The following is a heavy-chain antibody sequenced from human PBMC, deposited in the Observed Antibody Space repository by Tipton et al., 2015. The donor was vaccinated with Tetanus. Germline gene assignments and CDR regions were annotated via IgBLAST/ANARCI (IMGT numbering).Heavy chain of an antibody. J-gene: IGHJ6*02. D-gene: IGHD2-21*01. CDR2: IYQNGDA. Sequence: TLSLTCTVSGGSINSYYWSWLRLPPGKALEWIGYIYQNGDANYNPSLQSRVTISVDTSKNQFSLQLAFVTAADTAIYYCARERIEAFYYHGLDVWGPGTTVTVSS. V-gene: IGHV4-59*01. CDR3: ARERIEAFYYHGLDV. CDR1: GGSINSYY.